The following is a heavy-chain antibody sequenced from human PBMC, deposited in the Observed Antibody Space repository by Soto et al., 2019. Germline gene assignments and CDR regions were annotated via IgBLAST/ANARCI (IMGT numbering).Heavy chain of an antibody. CDR2: LYRGGSA. V-gene: IGHV3-66*01. CDR1: GFTVSFNY. Sequence: EVQVVESGGGLVQSGGSLRLSCAASGFTVSFNYMTWVRQAPGKGLQWVSTLYRGGSAYYADPVKGRFTISRDNSENTLYLQMNSLGVEDTALCEGARGACNGGGCNPYYYYYMDVWGTGTTVTVSS. D-gene: IGHD2-15*01. CDR3: ARGACNGGGCNPYYYYYMDV. J-gene: IGHJ6*03.